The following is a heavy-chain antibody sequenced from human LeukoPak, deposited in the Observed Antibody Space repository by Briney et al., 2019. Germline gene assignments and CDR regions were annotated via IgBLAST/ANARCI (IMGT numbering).Heavy chain of an antibody. Sequence: PVASVKVSCKASGYTFTTYYMHWVRQAPGQGLEWMGIINPSGGSTSYAQKFQGRVTMTRDTSTSTVYMELSSLRSEDTAVYYCARSDNMERTRTLWFGESFNWFDPWGQGTLVTVSS. J-gene: IGHJ5*02. D-gene: IGHD3-10*01. CDR2: INPSGGST. V-gene: IGHV1-46*01. CDR3: ARSDNMERTRTLWFGESFNWFDP. CDR1: GYTFTTYY.